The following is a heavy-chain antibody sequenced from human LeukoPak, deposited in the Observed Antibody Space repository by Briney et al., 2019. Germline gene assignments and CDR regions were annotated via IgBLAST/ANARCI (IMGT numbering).Heavy chain of an antibody. J-gene: IGHJ4*02. CDR3: ASKVGANDY. CDR2: ISAYNGNT. Sequence: ASVKVSCTPSGYTFTRYGISWVRQAPGQGLAGMGWISAYNGNTNYAQKLQRRVTMTTDTSTSTAYMELRSLRADDTAVYYCASKVGANDYWGERTMVTVPS. CDR1: GYTFTRYG. D-gene: IGHD1-26*01. V-gene: IGHV1-18*01.